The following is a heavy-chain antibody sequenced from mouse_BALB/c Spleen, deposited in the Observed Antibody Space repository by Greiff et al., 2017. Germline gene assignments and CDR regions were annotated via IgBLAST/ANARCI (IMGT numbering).Heavy chain of an antibody. D-gene: IGHD2-3*01. CDR1: GFSLSRYS. J-gene: IGHJ3*01. CDR2: IWGGGST. CDR3: ARNSDGYSWFAY. Sequence: VKVVESGPGLVAPSQSLSITCTVSGFSLSRYSVHWVRQPPGKGLEWLGMIWGGGSTDYNSALKSRLSISKDNSKSQVFLKMNSLQTDDTAMYYCARNSDGYSWFAYWGQGTLVTVSA. V-gene: IGHV2-6-4*01.